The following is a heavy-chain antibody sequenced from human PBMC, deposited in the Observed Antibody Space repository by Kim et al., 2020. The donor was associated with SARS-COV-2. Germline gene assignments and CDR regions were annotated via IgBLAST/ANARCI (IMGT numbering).Heavy chain of an antibody. CDR3: AKGLGRDGYNGDFQH. V-gene: IGHV3-30*02. Sequence: SVKGRFTISRDNSKNTLYLQMNSLRAEDTAVYYCAKGLGRDGYNGDFQHWGQGTLVTVSS. J-gene: IGHJ1*01. D-gene: IGHD5-12*01.